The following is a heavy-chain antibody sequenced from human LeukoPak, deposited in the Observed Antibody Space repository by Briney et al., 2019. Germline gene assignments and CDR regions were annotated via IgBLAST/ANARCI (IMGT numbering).Heavy chain of an antibody. D-gene: IGHD6-19*01. J-gene: IGHJ2*01. CDR2: IIPIFGTA. CDR1: GGTFSSYA. CDR3: ARAKQEDSSGWYILNTEYWYFDL. Sequence: SVKVSCKASGGTFSSYAISWVRQAPGQGLEWMGGIIPIFGTANYAQKFQGRVTITADESTSTAYMELSSLRSEDTAVYYCARAKQEDSSGWYILNTEYWYFDLWGRGTLVTVSS. V-gene: IGHV1-69*13.